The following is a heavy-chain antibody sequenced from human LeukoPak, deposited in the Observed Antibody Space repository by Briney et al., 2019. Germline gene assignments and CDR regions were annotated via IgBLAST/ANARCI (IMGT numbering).Heavy chain of an antibody. D-gene: IGHD3-22*01. CDR2: VSGTGGRT. CDR3: AKDVAPYYYDSSGYYDY. J-gene: IGHJ4*02. Sequence: PGGSLRLSCAASGFTFSTYAMSWVRQAPGKGLEWVSVVSGTGGRTYYADSVKGRFTISRDNSKNTLYLQMNSLRAEDTAVYYCAKDVAPYYYDSSGYYDYWGQGTLVTVSS. V-gene: IGHV3-23*01. CDR1: GFTFSTYA.